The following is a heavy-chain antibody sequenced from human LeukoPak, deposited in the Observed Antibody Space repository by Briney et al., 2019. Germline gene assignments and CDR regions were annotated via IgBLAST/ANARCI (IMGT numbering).Heavy chain of an antibody. CDR3: AKDPRYCSGGSCAPGAFDI. Sequence: GGSLRLSCAASGFTFSSYAMSWVRQAPGKGLEWVSAISGSGGSTYYADSVKGRFTISRDNSKNTLYLQMNSLRAEDTAVYYCAKDPRYCSGGSCAPGAFDIWGQGTMVTVSS. D-gene: IGHD2-15*01. J-gene: IGHJ3*02. CDR1: GFTFSSYA. V-gene: IGHV3-23*01. CDR2: ISGSGGST.